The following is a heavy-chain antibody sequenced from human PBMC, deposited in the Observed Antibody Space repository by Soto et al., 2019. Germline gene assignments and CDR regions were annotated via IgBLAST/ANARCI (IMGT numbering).Heavy chain of an antibody. CDR2: IIPTCVTA. CDR1: GGTFSSSA. D-gene: IGHD1-7*01. CDR3: RYHRTGTTLVFDY. J-gene: IGHJ4*02. V-gene: IGHV1-69*06. Sequence: QVQLVQSGAEVKKPGSSVKVSCKASGGTFSSSAISWVRQAPGQGLEWMGGIIPTCVTANYAQQFQGRVTITADKSTTTDYMELSSLRSEDTAVYYCRYHRTGTTLVFDYWGQGTLVTVSS.